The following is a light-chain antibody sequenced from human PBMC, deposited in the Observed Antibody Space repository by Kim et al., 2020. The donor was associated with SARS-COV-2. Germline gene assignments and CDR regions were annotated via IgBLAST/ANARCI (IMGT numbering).Light chain of an antibody. CDR1: QGINNY. CDR3: QKYNSAPWT. J-gene: IGKJ1*01. Sequence: ESVGDRVTITCRASQGINNYLAWYQQRPGKVPKLLIYAASTLQSGVPSRFSGSGFGTDFTLTISSLQPEDGATYYCQKYNSAPWTFGRGTKVDIK. CDR2: AAS. V-gene: IGKV1-27*01.